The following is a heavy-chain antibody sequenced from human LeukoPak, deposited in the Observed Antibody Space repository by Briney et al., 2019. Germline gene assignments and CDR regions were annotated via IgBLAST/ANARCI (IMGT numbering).Heavy chain of an antibody. CDR1: GGSFSGYY. D-gene: IGHD3-22*01. CDR3: ARLRITMIVVVDLYYFDY. Sequence: PSETLSLTCAVYGGSFSGYYWSWLRQPPGKGLEWIGEINHSGSTNYNPSLKSRVTISVDTSRNQFSLKLSSVTAADTAVYYCARLRITMIVVVDLYYFDYWGQGTLVTVSS. V-gene: IGHV4-34*01. CDR2: INHSGST. J-gene: IGHJ4*02.